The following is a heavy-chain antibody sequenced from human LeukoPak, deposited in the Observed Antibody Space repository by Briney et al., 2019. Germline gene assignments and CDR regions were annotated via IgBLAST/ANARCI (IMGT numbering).Heavy chain of an antibody. CDR2: IYPGDSDT. CDR3: ARHRSSSDLFDY. J-gene: IGHJ4*02. Sequence: GESLKISCQGSGYSFTTYWIGWVRQMPEKGLEWVGIIYPGDSDTKYSPAFQGQVTISADKSINTAYLQWSSLKASDTAMYYCARHRSSSDLFDYWGQGTLVTVSS. D-gene: IGHD6-6*01. V-gene: IGHV5-51*01. CDR1: GYSFTTYW.